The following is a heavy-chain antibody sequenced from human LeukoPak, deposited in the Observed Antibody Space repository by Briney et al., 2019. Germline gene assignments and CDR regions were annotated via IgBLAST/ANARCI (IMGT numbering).Heavy chain of an antibody. CDR1: GGSISSGDYY. CDR2: IYYSGST. V-gene: IGHV4-61*08. J-gene: IGHJ5*02. D-gene: IGHD6-19*01. CDR3: ARGLGVWLAGVWFDP. Sequence: TPSETLSLTCTVSGGSISSGDYYWSWIRQPPGKGLEWIGYIYYSGSTNYNPSLKSRVTISVDTSKNQFSLKLSSVTAADTAVYYCARGLGVWLAGVWFDPWGQGTLVTVSS.